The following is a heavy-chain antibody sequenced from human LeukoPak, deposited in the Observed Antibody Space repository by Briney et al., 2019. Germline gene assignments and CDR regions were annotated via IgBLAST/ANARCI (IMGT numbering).Heavy chain of an antibody. CDR2: IKQDGSER. V-gene: IGHV3-7*03. CDR1: GITVSSNY. CDR3: ARTAGTFDY. Sequence: PGGSLRLSCAVSGITVSSNYMSWVRQAPGEGLEWVANIKQDGSERYYVDSVKGRFTISRDNAKNSLYLQMNSLRAEDTAVYYCARTAGTFDYWGQGTLVTVSS. J-gene: IGHJ4*02. D-gene: IGHD6-13*01.